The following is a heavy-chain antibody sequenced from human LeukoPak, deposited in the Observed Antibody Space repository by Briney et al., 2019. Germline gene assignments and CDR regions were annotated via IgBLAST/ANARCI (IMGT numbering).Heavy chain of an antibody. CDR3: ARGPVGYYDSSGYLGY. CDR2: INPNSGGT. J-gene: IGHJ4*02. D-gene: IGHD3-22*01. CDR1: GYTFTGYY. V-gene: IGHV1-2*02. Sequence: ASVKVSCKASGYTFTGYYMHWVRQAPGQGLEWMGWINPNSGGTNYAQKFQGRVTMTRNTSISTAYMELSSLRSEDTAVYYCARGPVGYYDSSGYLGYWGQGTLVTVSS.